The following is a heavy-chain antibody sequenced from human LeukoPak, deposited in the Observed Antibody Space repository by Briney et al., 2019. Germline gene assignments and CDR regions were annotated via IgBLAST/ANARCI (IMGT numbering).Heavy chain of an antibody. V-gene: IGHV3-30*03. CDR2: ISYDGGNK. Sequence: GRSLRLSCAASGFTFSYYGIHWVRQAPGKGLEWVAVISYDGGNKYYADSVKGRFTISRDNSKNTVNLQMNRLTAEDTAVYYCGRGMRDYYGLDYWGQGFLVTVSS. CDR1: GFTFSYYG. J-gene: IGHJ4*02. CDR3: GRGMRDYYGLDY. D-gene: IGHD3-10*01.